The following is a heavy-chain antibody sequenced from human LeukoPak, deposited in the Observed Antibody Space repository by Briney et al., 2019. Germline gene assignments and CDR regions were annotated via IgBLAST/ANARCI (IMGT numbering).Heavy chain of an antibody. CDR1: GFTFSNYA. J-gene: IGHJ4*02. V-gene: IGHV3-23*01. Sequence: GGSLRLSRVASGFTFSNYAMNGVREAPGKGLQGVSGITGIGGSTYHTDSVKGRFTISRDNSKNMLYLEMNSLRAEDTAVYYCVKDRTWYSRSWNFDYWGQGTLVTVSS. CDR3: VKDRTWYSRSWNFDY. D-gene: IGHD6-13*01. CDR2: ITGIGGST.